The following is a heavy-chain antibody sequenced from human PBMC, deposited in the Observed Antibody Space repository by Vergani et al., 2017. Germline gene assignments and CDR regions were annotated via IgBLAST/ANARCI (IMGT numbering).Heavy chain of an antibody. J-gene: IGHJ5*02. CDR2: IYWDDDK. V-gene: IGHV2-5*02. CDR1: GFSLSTSGVG. CDR3: AHRPPNYDFWSGHNWFDP. Sequence: QITLKESGPTLVKPTQTLTLTCTFSGFSLSTSGVGVGWIRQPPGKALEWLALIYWDDDKRYSPSLKSRLTITKDTSKNQVVLTMTNMDPVDTATYYCAHRPPNYDFWSGHNWFDPWGQGTLVTVSS. D-gene: IGHD3-3*01.